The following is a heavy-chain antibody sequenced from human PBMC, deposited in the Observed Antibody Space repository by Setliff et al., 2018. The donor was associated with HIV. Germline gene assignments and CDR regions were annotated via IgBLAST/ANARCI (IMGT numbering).Heavy chain of an antibody. Sequence: ASVKVSCKTSEYSFTDYYIHWIRQAPGQGLEWMGRINPNSGGTDYAQKFLGRVTMTWDTSISTAYMELSRLTSDDTAVYYCARSSISEYLLYYWGHGTLVTVSS. V-gene: IGHV1-2*06. CDR1: EYSFTDYY. J-gene: IGHJ4*01. D-gene: IGHD2-2*02. CDR3: ARSSISEYLLYY. CDR2: INPNSGGT.